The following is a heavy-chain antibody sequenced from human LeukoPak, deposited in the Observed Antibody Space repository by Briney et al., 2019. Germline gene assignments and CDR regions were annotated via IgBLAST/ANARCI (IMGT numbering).Heavy chain of an antibody. CDR2: INHSGST. D-gene: IGHD6-13*01. J-gene: IGHJ5*02. V-gene: IGHV4-34*01. Sequence: SETPSLTCAVYGGSFSGYYWSWIRQPPGKGLEWIGEINHSGSTNYNPSLKSRVTISVDTSKNQFSLKLSSVTAADTAVYYCARVEAAAGTSWFDPWGQGTLVTVSS. CDR3: ARVEAAAGTSWFDP. CDR1: GGSFSGYY.